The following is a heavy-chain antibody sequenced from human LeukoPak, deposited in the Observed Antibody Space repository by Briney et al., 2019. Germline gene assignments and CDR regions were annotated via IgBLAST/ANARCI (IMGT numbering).Heavy chain of an antibody. D-gene: IGHD6-19*01. V-gene: IGHV3-23*01. Sequence: GGSLRLSCAASGFTFSSFAMSWVRQAPGKGLEWVSAISGSGGSTYYADSVKGRFTISRDNSKNTLYLQMNSLRAEDTALYYCAKDPAYSSAWYRGGLFDYWGQGTLVTVSS. CDR2: ISGSGGST. CDR1: GFTFSSFA. CDR3: AKDPAYSSAWYRGGLFDY. J-gene: IGHJ4*02.